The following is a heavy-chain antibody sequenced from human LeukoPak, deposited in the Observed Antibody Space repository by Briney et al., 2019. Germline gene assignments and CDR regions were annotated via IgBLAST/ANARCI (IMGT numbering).Heavy chain of an antibody. J-gene: IGHJ4*02. CDR2: VSSRMGT. V-gene: IGHV3-23*01. Sequence: GGSLRLSCAASGFILSSHGMSWVRQAPGRGLEWVSTVSSRMGTFYTDSVKGRFITSRDNSKNTLLLEMNSLRAEDTAVYYCARDEQWLGYWGQGTLVTVSS. CDR1: GFILSSHG. CDR3: ARDEQWLGY. D-gene: IGHD6-19*01.